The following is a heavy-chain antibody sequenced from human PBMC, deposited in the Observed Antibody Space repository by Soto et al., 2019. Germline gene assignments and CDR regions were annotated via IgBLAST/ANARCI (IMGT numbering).Heavy chain of an antibody. D-gene: IGHD1-20*01. CDR2: IWYDGSNK. CDR1: GFTFSSYG. V-gene: IGHV3-33*01. CDR3: ARDGKGEYNWNYLDY. Sequence: QVQLVESGGGVVQPGRSLRLSCAASGFTFSSYGMHWVRQAPGKGLEWVAVIWYDGSNKYYADSVKGRFTISRDNSKNTLYLQMNSLRAEDTAVYYCARDGKGEYNWNYLDYCGQGTLVTVSS. J-gene: IGHJ4*02.